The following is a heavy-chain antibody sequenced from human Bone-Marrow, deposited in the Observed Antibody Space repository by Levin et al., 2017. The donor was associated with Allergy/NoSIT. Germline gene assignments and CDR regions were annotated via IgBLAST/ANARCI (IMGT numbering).Heavy chain of an antibody. V-gene: IGHV3-23*01. D-gene: IGHD4-17*01. CDR3: AKAGTTVMLDYSYLDV. J-gene: IGHJ6*03. CDR1: GFIFADYA. CDR2: LDGSSGKT. Sequence: VASVKVSCRISGFIFADYAMNWVRQAPGRGLEWVSSLDGSSGKTHYADSVKGRFTISREYSKNTLFLQMNSLRVEDTARYYCAKAGTTVMLDYSYLDVWGEGTAVTVSS.